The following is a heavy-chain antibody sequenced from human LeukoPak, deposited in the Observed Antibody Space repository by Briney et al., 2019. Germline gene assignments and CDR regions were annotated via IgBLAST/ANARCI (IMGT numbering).Heavy chain of an antibody. V-gene: IGHV1-69*04. CDR3: ATGYSYGYLLND. D-gene: IGHD5-18*01. CDR1: GGTFSSYA. CDR2: IIPIFGIA. J-gene: IGHJ4*02. Sequence: ASVKVSCKASGGTFSSYAISWVRQAPGQGLEWMGRIIPIFGIANYAQKFQGRVTITVDKSTSTAYMELSSLRSEDTAVYYCATGYSYGYLLNDWGQGTLVTVSS.